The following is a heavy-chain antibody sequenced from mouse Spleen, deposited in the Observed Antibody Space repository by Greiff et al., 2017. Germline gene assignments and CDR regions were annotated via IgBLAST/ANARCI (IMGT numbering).Heavy chain of an antibody. CDR1: GFTIKDYY. Sequence: EVQLQQSGAELVRSGASVKLSCTASGFTIKDYYMHWVKQRPEQGLEWIGWIDPENGDTEYAPKFQGKATMTADTSSNTAYLQLISLTSEDTAVYYCNAGINYCGSSFYYFDYWGQGTTLTVSS. V-gene: IGHV14-4*02. D-gene: IGHD1-1*01. CDR3: NAGINYCGSSFYYFDY. J-gene: IGHJ2*01. CDR2: IDPENGDT.